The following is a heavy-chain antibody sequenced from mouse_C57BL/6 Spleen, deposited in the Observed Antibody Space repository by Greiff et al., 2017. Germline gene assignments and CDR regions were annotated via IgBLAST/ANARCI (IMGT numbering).Heavy chain of an antibody. CDR3: ARKSPYGYDGYYYAMDD. V-gene: IGHV1-81*01. J-gene: IGHJ4*01. Sequence: QVQLKESGAELARPGASVKLSCKASGYTFTSYGISWVKQRTGQGLEWIGEIYPRSGNTYYNEKFKGKATLTADKSSSTAYMELRSLTSEDSAVYFCARKSPYGYDGYYYAMDDWGQGTSVTVSS. CDR1: GYTFTSYG. CDR2: IYPRSGNT. D-gene: IGHD2-2*01.